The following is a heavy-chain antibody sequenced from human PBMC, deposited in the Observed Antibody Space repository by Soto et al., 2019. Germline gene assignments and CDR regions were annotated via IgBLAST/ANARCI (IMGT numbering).Heavy chain of an antibody. D-gene: IGHD3-22*01. CDR3: ARVDYDSSGHWTGGAFDI. J-gene: IGHJ3*02. CDR1: GGTFSSYT. Sequence: SVKVSCKASGGTFSSYTISWVRQAPGQGLEWMGRIIPILGIANYAQKFQGRVTITADKSTSTAYMELSSLRSQDTAVYYSARVDYDSSGHWTGGAFDIWGQGTMVTVSS. CDR2: IIPILGIA. V-gene: IGHV1-69*02.